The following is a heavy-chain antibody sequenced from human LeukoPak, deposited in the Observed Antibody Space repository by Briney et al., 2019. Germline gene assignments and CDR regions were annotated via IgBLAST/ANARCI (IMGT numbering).Heavy chain of an antibody. CDR1: GFTFSTCS. V-gene: IGHV3-21*01. Sequence: GGSLRLSCAASGFTFSTCSMNWVRQAPGEGLEWVSSISGSSNYIYYADSVKGRFTISRDNAKNSLYLQMNSLRAEDTAVYYCAGTPSRNWFDPWGQGTLVTVSS. J-gene: IGHJ5*02. CDR2: ISGSSNYI. CDR3: AGTPSRNWFDP.